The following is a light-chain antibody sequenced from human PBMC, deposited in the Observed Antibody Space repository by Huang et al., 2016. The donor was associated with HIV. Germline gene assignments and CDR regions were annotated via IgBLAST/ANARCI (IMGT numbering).Light chain of an antibody. CDR1: QNINTY. CDR3: QQGYSALIT. CDR2: SAS. Sequence: DILLTQSPSSLSASVGDRVTITCRASQNINTYLNWYQQKPGKAPNLLIHSASNLQTGVPSRFSGSGSGTDFTLTVNSLQPEDSATYYCQQGYSALITFGQGTRL. V-gene: IGKV1-39*01. J-gene: IGKJ5*01.